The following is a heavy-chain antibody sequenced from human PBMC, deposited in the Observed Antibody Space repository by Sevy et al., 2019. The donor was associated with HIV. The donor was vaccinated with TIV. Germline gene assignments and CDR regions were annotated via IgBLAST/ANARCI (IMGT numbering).Heavy chain of an antibody. J-gene: IGHJ4*01. Sequence: SETLSLTCAVYGGSFSGYYWSWIRQPPGKGLEWIGEINHSGSTNYNPSLKSRVTISVDTSKNQFSLKLSSVTAADTAVYYCARDKRDMVRGVTFDYWGHGTLVTVSS. V-gene: IGHV4-34*01. CDR1: GGSFSGYY. D-gene: IGHD3-10*01. CDR2: INHSGST. CDR3: ARDKRDMVRGVTFDY.